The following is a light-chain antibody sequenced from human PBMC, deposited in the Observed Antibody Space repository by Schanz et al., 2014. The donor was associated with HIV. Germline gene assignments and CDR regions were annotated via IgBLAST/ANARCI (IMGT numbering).Light chain of an antibody. V-gene: IGKV1-5*01. CDR2: GAS. CDR3: QRYNSYSHT. CDR1: QTIGRL. J-gene: IGKJ2*01. Sequence: IQMTQSPSTVSTSVGDRVTITCRASQTIGRLLAWYQQKPGRAPKLLIYGASTLARGVPTTFSGSGSGTEFTLTISSLQPDDFATYYCQRYNSYSHTFGQGTKLLI.